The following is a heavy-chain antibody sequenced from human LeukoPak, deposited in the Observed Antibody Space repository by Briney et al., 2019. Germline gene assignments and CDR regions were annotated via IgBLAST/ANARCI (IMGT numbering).Heavy chain of an antibody. D-gene: IGHD3-16*02. CDR3: ATGTPGSYLGY. J-gene: IGHJ4*02. Sequence: HWASVKVSCKASGYTFTAYYLHWVRQAPGQGLEWMGWINPNSGGTNYAQKFRGRVTLTRDTSINTAYMELTALTSDVTAVYFCATGTPGSYLGYWGQGTLVTVSP. V-gene: IGHV1-2*02. CDR2: INPNSGGT. CDR1: GYTFTAYY.